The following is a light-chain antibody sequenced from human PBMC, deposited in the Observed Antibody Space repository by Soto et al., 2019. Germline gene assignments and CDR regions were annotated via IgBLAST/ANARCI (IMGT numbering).Light chain of an antibody. CDR2: GAS. CDR3: QQYGSSPLT. CDR1: QSFRSSY. V-gene: IGKV3-20*01. Sequence: EIVLTQSPGTLSLSPGERATLSCRASQSFRSSYLAWYQQKPGQAPRLLIYGASSRATGIPDRFSGSGSGTDFTLTISSLEPEDFAVYYCQQYGSSPLTFGGGTKVEIK. J-gene: IGKJ4*01.